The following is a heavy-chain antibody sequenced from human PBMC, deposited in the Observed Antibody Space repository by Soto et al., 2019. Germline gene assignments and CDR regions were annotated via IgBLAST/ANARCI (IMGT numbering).Heavy chain of an antibody. J-gene: IGHJ4*02. CDR1: GGSISSNNW. CDR3: ARRKGDCRGGSCPFYHD. V-gene: IGHV4-4*02. Sequence: QVQLQESGPGLVKPSETLSLTCAVSGGSISSNNWWSWVRQTPGKGLEWIGEIYHSGSTNYNPSLKIRVTRSRDKSKNQFYLSLTTMTAADTAVYYCARRKGDCRGGSCPFYHDWGQGTLVTASS. CDR2: IYHSGST. D-gene: IGHD2-15*01.